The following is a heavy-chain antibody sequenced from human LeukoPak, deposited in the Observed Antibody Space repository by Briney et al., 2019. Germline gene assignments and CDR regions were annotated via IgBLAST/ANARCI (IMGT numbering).Heavy chain of an antibody. Sequence: SGTLSLTCAVSGGSISSSNWWSWVRQPPGKGLEWIGEIYHSGSTNYNPSLKSRVTISVDKSKRQFSLKLSSVTAADTAVYYCAKLTVGAGDFDYWGQGTLVTVSS. CDR2: IYHSGST. D-gene: IGHD1-26*01. CDR3: AKLTVGAGDFDY. J-gene: IGHJ4*02. CDR1: GGSISSSNW. V-gene: IGHV4-4*02.